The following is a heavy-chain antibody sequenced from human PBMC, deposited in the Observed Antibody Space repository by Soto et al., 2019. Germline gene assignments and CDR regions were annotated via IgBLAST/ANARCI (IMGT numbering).Heavy chain of an antibody. CDR1: GYSFTSYW. Sequence: SLKISCKGSGYSFTSYWIGWVRQMPGKGLEWMGIIYPGDSDTRYSPSFQGQVTISADKSISTAYLQWSSLKASDTAMYYCARPTDYGDYVRGAFEIWGQRKMVTV. D-gene: IGHD4-17*01. V-gene: IGHV5-51*01. J-gene: IGHJ3*02. CDR3: ARPTDYGDYVRGAFEI. CDR2: IYPGDSDT.